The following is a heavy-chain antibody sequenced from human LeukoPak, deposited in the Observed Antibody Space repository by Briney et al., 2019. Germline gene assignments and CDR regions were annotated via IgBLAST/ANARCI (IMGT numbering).Heavy chain of an antibody. Sequence: ASVKVSCKASEYTFTGYYMHWVRQAPGKGLEWMGGFDPEDGETIYAQKFQGRVTMTTDTSTSTAYMELRSLRSDDTAVYYCARGITMVRGGHFDYWGQGTLVTVSS. J-gene: IGHJ4*02. CDR1: EYTFTGYY. D-gene: IGHD3-10*01. V-gene: IGHV1-24*01. CDR2: FDPEDGET. CDR3: ARGITMVRGGHFDY.